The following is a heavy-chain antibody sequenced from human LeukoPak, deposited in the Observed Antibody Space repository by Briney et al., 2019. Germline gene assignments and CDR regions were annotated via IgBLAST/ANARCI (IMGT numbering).Heavy chain of an antibody. V-gene: IGHV1-46*01. CDR2: VNPSGGST. J-gene: IGHJ4*02. CDR1: GYSFTNYY. Sequence: ASVKVSCKASGYSFTNYYMHWVRQAPGQGLEWMTMVNPSGGSTTYAQNFQDRVTVTRDMSTSTVYMELSSLTSEDTAVYYCERTRGYYFDYWGQGTLVTVSS. CDR3: ERTRGYYFDY.